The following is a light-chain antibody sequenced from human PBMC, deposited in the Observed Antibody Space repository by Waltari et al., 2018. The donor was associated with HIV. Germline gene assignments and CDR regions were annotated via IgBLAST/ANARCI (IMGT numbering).Light chain of an antibody. V-gene: IGKV1-33*01. Sequence: DIQMTQSPSSLSASVGDRVTITCQSSQDISSYLNWYQQKPGKAPRLLIFDVSNLETGVPSRFSGSGSETHFTLTISSLQPDDVATYYCQQYDNMPFTFGGGTKVGIK. J-gene: IGKJ4*01. CDR3: QQYDNMPFT. CDR1: QDISSY. CDR2: DVS.